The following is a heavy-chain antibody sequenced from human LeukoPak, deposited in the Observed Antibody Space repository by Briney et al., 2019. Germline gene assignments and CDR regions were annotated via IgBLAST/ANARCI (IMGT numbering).Heavy chain of an antibody. CDR2: INHSGST. J-gene: IGHJ4*02. V-gene: IGHV4-34*01. D-gene: IGHD2-2*01. CDR1: GGSFSGYY. Sequence: SETLSLTCAVYGGSFSGYYWSWIRQPPGKGLEWIGEINHSGSTNYNPSLKSRVTISVDTSKNQFSLKLNSVTAADTAVYYCARDRSPMLFAYWGQGTLVTVSS. CDR3: ARDRSPMLFAY.